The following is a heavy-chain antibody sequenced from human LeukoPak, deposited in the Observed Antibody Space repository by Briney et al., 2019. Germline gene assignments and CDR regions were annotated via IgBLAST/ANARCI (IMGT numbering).Heavy chain of an antibody. J-gene: IGHJ4*02. Sequence: GGSLRLSCAVSGFIFKDFPMTWVRQAPGKGLEWLSAISAGGDLTFHADSLKGRFTISRDNSKNTLYLQMNSLRAEDTAVYYCAKLVDYWGQGTLVTVSS. CDR3: AKLVDY. CDR1: GFIFKDFP. V-gene: IGHV3-23*01. CDR2: ISAGGDLT.